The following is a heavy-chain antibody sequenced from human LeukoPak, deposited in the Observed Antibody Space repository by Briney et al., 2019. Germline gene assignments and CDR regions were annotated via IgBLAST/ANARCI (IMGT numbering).Heavy chain of an antibody. CDR1: GGTFGSYA. Sequence: GASVKVSCKASGGTFGSYAISWVRQAPGQGLEWMGGIIPIFGTANYAQKFQGGVTITADESTSTAYMELSSLRSEDTAVYYCARGRNSSSWYDFDYWGQGTLVTVSS. D-gene: IGHD6-13*01. CDR3: ARGRNSSSWYDFDY. J-gene: IGHJ4*02. CDR2: IIPIFGTA. V-gene: IGHV1-69*13.